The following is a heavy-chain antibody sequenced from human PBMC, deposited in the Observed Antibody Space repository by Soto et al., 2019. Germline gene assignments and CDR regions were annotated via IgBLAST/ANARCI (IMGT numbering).Heavy chain of an antibody. D-gene: IGHD6-13*01. CDR2: IIPIFGTA. V-gene: IGHV1-69*01. Sequence: QVQLVQSGAEVKKPGSSVKVSCKASGGTFSSYAISWVRQAPGLGLEWMGGIIPIFGTANYAQKFQGRVTITADESTSTAYMELSSLRSEDTAVYYCAREGIAAAGTHYYYYYGMDVWGQGTTVTVSS. CDR3: AREGIAAAGTHYYYYYGMDV. J-gene: IGHJ6*02. CDR1: GGTFSSYA.